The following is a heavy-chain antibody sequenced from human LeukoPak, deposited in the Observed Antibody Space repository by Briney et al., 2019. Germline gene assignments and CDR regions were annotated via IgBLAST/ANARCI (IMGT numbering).Heavy chain of an antibody. V-gene: IGHV3-48*01. Sequence: QTGGSLRLSCAASGFTFSSYSMNWVRQAPGKGLEWVSYISSSSSTIYYADSVKGRFTISRDNATNSLYLQMNSLRAEDTAVYYCARGLILEWLPSYYFDYWGQGTLVTVSS. D-gene: IGHD2-15*01. CDR1: GFTFSSYS. J-gene: IGHJ4*02. CDR2: ISSSSSTI. CDR3: ARGLILEWLPSYYFDY.